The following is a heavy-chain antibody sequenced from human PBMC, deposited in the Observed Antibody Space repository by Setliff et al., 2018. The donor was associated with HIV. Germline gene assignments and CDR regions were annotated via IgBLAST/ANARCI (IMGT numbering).Heavy chain of an antibody. CDR2: INQNGREK. V-gene: IGHV3-7*01. D-gene: IGHD5-18*01. Sequence: GGSLRLSCAASGFTSGFTFTHYWMSWVRQAPGKGLEWVANINQNGREKYYADSVKGRFTISRDNAKNSLSLQMNSLRAEDTAVYYCARDRGGWDTAMGYFDYWGQGTLVTVSS. J-gene: IGHJ4*02. CDR3: ARDRGGWDTAMGYFDY. CDR1: GFTSGFTFTHYW.